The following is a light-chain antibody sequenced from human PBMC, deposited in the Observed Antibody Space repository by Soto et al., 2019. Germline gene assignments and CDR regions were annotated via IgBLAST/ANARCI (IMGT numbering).Light chain of an antibody. CDR1: QSVSSY. V-gene: IGKV3-11*01. Sequence: EIVLTQSPATLSLSPGERATLSCRASQSVSSYVAWYQQKPGQAPRLLIYDASNRATGIPARFSGSGSGTDFTLTISSLEPEDFAVYYCQQRSNWQYTFGQGTKLEIK. J-gene: IGKJ2*01. CDR2: DAS. CDR3: QQRSNWQYT.